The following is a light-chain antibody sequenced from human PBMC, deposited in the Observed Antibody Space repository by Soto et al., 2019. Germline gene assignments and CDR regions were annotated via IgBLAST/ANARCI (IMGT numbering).Light chain of an antibody. CDR3: SSYTSSSTRV. CDR1: SSYVGRYNF. Sequence: QSALTQPASLSGSPGQSITISCTGTSSYVGRYNFVSWYQKHPGKAPKLMIYDVSNRPSGISNRFSGSKSGNTASLTISGLQPEDEADYYCSSYTSSSTRVFGTGTKVTVL. CDR2: DVS. J-gene: IGLJ1*01. V-gene: IGLV2-14*01.